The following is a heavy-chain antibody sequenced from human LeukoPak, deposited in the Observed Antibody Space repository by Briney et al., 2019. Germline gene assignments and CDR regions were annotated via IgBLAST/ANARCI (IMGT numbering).Heavy chain of an antibody. CDR1: GYNFIGYY. J-gene: IGHJ5*02. D-gene: IGHD4/OR15-4a*01. V-gene: IGHV1-2*02. CDR2: INPNSGDT. CDR3: ARDRGYGGNSGGGNWFDP. Sequence: ASVKVSCKASGYNFIGYYMHWVRQAPGQGLEWMGWINPNSGDTNYAQKFQGRVTMTRDTSISTLYMELTRLRSDDTALYYCARDRGYGGNSGGGNWFDPWGQGTLVTVSS.